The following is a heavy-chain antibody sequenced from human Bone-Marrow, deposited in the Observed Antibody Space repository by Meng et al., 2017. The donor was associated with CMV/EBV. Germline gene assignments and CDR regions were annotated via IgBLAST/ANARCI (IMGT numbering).Heavy chain of an antibody. CDR1: GYTFTGYY. V-gene: IGHV1-2*02. J-gene: IGHJ6*02. D-gene: IGHD2-2*02. Sequence: ASVKVSCKASGYTFTGYYMHWVRQAPGQGLEWMGWINPNSGGTNYAQKFQGRVTMTRDTSISTAYMELSRLRADDTAVYYCARDSCSSTSCYIDYYYGMDVWGQGTMVTVSS. CDR3: ARDSCSSTSCYIDYYYGMDV. CDR2: INPNSGGT.